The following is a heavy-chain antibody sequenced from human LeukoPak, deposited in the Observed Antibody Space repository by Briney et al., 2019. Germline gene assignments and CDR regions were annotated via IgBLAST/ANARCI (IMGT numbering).Heavy chain of an antibody. J-gene: IGHJ4*02. CDR3: ARGEPWIHQQIDY. CDR2: INHSGST. D-gene: IGHD5-12*01. Sequence: KSSDSPSLTCAVYGGSFIGYSWGWICYTPEKGLECIGEINHSGSTKYNPSLKDRVTISVATSKNQFSLRLSSVTAADTAVYYCARGEPWIHQQIDYWGQGTLVSVSS. V-gene: IGHV4-34*01. CDR1: GGSFIGYS.